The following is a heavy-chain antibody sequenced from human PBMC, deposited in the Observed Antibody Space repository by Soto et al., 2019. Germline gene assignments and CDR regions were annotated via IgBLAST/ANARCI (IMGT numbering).Heavy chain of an antibody. CDR1: GGSVSSNNW. CDR2: IYHSGSA. D-gene: IGHD2-21*02. Sequence: QVQLQESGPGLVKPSGTLSLTCAVSGGSVSSNNWWSWVRQSPGKGLKWMGEIYHSGSAHYNPSLKTRATISLDKPKTLFPLRLTAVTAADTAVYYCARVPGVVVSADDAFDIWGPGTRVIVSS. J-gene: IGHJ3*02. V-gene: IGHV4-4*02. CDR3: ARVPGVVVSADDAFDI.